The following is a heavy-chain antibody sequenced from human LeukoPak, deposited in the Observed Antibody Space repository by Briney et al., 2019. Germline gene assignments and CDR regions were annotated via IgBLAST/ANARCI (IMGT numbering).Heavy chain of an antibody. V-gene: IGHV3-23*01. CDR1: GFTFSSYG. CDR2: ISGSGDST. CDR3: ARRSGIAVVGAFYT. D-gene: IGHD6-19*01. J-gene: IGHJ5*02. Sequence: GGSLRLPCAASGFTFSSYGMIWVPQAPGKRLEWVSAISGSGDSTYYADSVKGRFTISRDNSKNTLYLQMNSLRAEDTAVYSCARRSGIAVVGAFYTWGQGTLGTVSS.